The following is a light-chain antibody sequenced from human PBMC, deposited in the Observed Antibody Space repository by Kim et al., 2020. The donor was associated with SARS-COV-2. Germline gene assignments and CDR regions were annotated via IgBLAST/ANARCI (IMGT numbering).Light chain of an antibody. J-gene: IGKJ4*01. Sequence: ESVGDRVTITCQASQDIRDYLNWYQQKPGKAPNLLIHDAFNLETGVPSRFSGSGSGTTFTFTISSLQPEDTATYYCQQYDNVPVTFGGGTKVDIK. CDR1: QDIRDY. CDR3: QQYDNVPVT. V-gene: IGKV1-33*01. CDR2: DAF.